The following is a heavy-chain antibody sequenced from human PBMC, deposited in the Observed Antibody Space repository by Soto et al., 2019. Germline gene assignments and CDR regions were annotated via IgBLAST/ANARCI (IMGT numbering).Heavy chain of an antibody. J-gene: IGHJ4*02. CDR2: ISGSGGST. V-gene: IGHV3-23*01. CDR3: AKSLDAIFLVTTDY. CDR1: GFTFSSYA. D-gene: IGHD4-17*01. Sequence: EVQLLESGGGLVQPGGSLRLSCAASGFTFSSYAMSWVRQAPGKGLEWVSAISGSGGSTYYADSVKGRFTISRDNSRNTLYLQMNSLRAEDTAVYYCAKSLDAIFLVTTDYWGQGTLVTVSS.